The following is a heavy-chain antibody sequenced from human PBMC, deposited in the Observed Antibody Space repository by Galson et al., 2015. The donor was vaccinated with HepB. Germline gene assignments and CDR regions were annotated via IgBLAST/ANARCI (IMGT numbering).Heavy chain of an antibody. V-gene: IGHV3-30*04. CDR3: ARDPGSSWSSYEGGYFDY. D-gene: IGHD6-13*01. CDR2: ISYDGSNK. Sequence: SPRLSCAASGFTFSSYAMHWVRQAPGKGLEWVAVISYDGSNKYYADSVKGRFTISRDNSKNTLYLQMNSLRAEDTAVYYCARDPGSSWSSYEGGYFDYWGQGTLVTVSS. J-gene: IGHJ4*02. CDR1: GFTFSSYA.